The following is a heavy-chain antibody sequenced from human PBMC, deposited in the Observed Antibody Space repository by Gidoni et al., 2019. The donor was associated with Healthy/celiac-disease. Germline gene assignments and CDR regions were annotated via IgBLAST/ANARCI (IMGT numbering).Heavy chain of an antibody. CDR2: ISSSSSYI. D-gene: IGHD2-2*01. CDR1: GFTFSSYS. J-gene: IGHJ5*02. CDR3: ARVGWYCSSTSCPGRWFDP. Sequence: EVQLVESGGGLVKPGGSLRLSCAASGFTFSSYSMTWVRQAPGKGLEWGSSISSSSSYIYYADSVKGRFTISRDNAKNSLYLQINSLRAEDTAVYYCARVGWYCSSTSCPGRWFDPWGQGTLVTVSS. V-gene: IGHV3-21*01.